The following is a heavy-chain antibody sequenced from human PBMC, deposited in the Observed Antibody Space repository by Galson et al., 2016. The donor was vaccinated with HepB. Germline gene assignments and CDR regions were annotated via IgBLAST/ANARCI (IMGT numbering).Heavy chain of an antibody. D-gene: IGHD2-2*01. Sequence: SLRLSCAASGFIFSNYWMNWVRQAPGKGLEWVANIKPDGSVKYYVDSVRGRFTISRDNAENSLFLQMSRLGAEDTAVYYCARGLYCTPTTCYINGTPVGPTRCGNWFDPWGQGTLVTVSS. CDR2: IKPDGSVK. J-gene: IGHJ5*02. CDR1: GFIFSNYW. V-gene: IGHV3-7*01. CDR3: ARGLYCTPTTCYINGTPVGPTRCGNWFDP.